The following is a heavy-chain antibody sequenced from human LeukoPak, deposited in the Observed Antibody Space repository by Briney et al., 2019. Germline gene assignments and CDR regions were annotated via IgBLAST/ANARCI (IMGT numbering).Heavy chain of an antibody. D-gene: IGHD6-19*01. V-gene: IGHV3-20*04. Sequence: GGSLRLSCAASGFTFDDYGMSWVRQAPGKGLEWVSGINWNGGSTGYADSVKGRFTISRDNAKNSLYLQMNSLTSEDTAVYYCAKARGGPVAASPFDYWGQGTLVTVSS. CDR1: GFTFDDYG. J-gene: IGHJ4*02. CDR2: INWNGGST. CDR3: AKARGGPVAASPFDY.